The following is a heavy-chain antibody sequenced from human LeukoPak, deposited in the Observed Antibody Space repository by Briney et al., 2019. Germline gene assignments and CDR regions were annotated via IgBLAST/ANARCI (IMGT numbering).Heavy chain of an antibody. V-gene: IGHV4-4*07. CDR3: ARSRGTTLVTRFDY. J-gene: IGHJ4*02. Sequence: PSETLSLTCTVSGGSISNYYWSWIRQPAGKGLEWIGRINTSGSTDYNPSLKSRVTMSVDTSKNQSSLNLRSLTAADTAVYYCARSRGTTLVTRFDYWGQGTLVTVSS. CDR2: INTSGST. D-gene: IGHD5-18*01. CDR1: GGSISNYY.